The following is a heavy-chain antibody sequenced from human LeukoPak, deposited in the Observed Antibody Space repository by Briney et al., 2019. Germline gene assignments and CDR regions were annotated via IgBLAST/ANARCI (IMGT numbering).Heavy chain of an antibody. CDR2: ISAYNGNT. J-gene: IGHJ4*02. Sequence: ASVKVSCKASGYTFTSYGISWVRQAPGQGLEWMGWISAYNGNTNYAQKLQGRVTMTTDTSTSTACMELRSLRSDDTAVYYCARIPQRYYDTYFDYWGQGTLVTVSS. CDR3: ARIPQRYYDTYFDY. V-gene: IGHV1-18*01. CDR1: GYTFTSYG. D-gene: IGHD3-22*01.